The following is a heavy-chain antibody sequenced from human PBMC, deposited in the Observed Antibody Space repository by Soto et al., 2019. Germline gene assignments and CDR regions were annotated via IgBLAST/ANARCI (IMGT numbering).Heavy chain of an antibody. J-gene: IGHJ6*02. V-gene: IGHV1-69*06. CDR3: AGLYCSSTSCYRLTNYYYYGMDV. Sequence: SVKVSCKASGGTFSSYAISWVRQAPGQGLEWMGGIIPIFGTANYAQKFQGRVTITADKSTSTAYMELSSLRSEDTAVYYCAGLYCSSTSCYRLTNYYYYGMDVWGQGTTVTVSS. D-gene: IGHD2-2*02. CDR1: GGTFSSYA. CDR2: IIPIFGTA.